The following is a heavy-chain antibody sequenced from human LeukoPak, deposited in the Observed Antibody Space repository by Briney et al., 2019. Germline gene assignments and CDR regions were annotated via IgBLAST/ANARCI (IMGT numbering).Heavy chain of an antibody. CDR2: FYYNGST. D-gene: IGHD2-15*01. J-gene: IGHJ5*01. V-gene: IGHV4-39*07. Sequence: PSETLSLTCTVSGGSITSSNYYWGWIRQPPGTGLEWIGSFYYNGSTNYNPSLKSRVTISLDTSKTQFSLKLRSVTAADTALYFCARFTRVVVPSTRLSNIRFDSWGQGTLVTVSS. CDR3: ARFTRVVVPSTRLSNIRFDS. CDR1: GGSITSSNYY.